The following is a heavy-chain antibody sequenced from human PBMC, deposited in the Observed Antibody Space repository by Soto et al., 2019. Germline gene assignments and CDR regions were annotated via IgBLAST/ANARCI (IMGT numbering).Heavy chain of an antibody. CDR2: IHHKGDT. J-gene: IGHJ4*02. CDR1: GDSMNTNNW. CDR3: ARTRQSCTTSRCHDVYFDF. D-gene: IGHD2-8*01. Sequence: QVQLQESGPGLVRPAGTLSLTSAVFGDSMNTNNWSSWVRQTPGKGLEWIGEIHHKGDTTYTPSLMSRVTMSLDKSKYHFSLSLTSVTAADTAVYYCARTRQSCTTSRCHDVYFDFWGRGTLVTVSS. V-gene: IGHV4-4*02.